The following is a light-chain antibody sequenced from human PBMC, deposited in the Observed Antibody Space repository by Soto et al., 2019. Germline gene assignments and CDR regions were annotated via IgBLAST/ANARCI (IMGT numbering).Light chain of an antibody. V-gene: IGKV1-33*01. Sequence: DIQMTQSPSSLSTSIGDRVTITCQAIQDIRNYLNWYQQKPGKAPNLLMYDASTLETGVPSRFSGSGSGTDFTFTITNLQPEDIATYYCQQYYNLPITFGQGTRLEIK. CDR3: QQYYNLPIT. CDR2: DAS. J-gene: IGKJ5*01. CDR1: QDIRNY.